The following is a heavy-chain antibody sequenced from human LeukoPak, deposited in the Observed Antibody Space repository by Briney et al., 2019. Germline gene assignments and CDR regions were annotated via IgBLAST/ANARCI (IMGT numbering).Heavy chain of an antibody. V-gene: IGHV3-20*04. CDR1: GFTFDDYG. D-gene: IGHD3-3*01. J-gene: IGHJ4*02. CDR3: ARVKPSRSGYYYDFHY. CDR2: INWNGGST. Sequence: PGGSLRLSCAASGFTFDDYGMSWVRQAPGKGLEWVSGINWNGGSTGYADSVKGRFTISRDNAKNSLYLQMNSLRAEDTALYYCARVKPSRSGYYYDFHYWGQGTLVTVSS.